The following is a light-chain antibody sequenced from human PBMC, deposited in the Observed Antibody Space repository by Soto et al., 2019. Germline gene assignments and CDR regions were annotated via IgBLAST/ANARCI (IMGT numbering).Light chain of an antibody. V-gene: IGKV3-15*01. CDR3: QHYNNWPPWT. CDR1: QNIRSD. J-gene: IGKJ1*01. Sequence: IVMSQSPATLSVSPGERATLSCRASQNIRSDLAWYQQTPGQAPRLLIFDASTRATGIPDRFSGSGSGTEFTLTISSLQSEDFAVYYCQHYNNWPPWTFGQGTKVEI. CDR2: DAS.